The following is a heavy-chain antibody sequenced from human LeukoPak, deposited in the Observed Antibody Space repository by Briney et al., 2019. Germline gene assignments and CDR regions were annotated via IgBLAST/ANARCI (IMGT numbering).Heavy chain of an antibody. D-gene: IGHD3-22*01. J-gene: IGHJ4*02. V-gene: IGHV4-34*01. CDR2: INHSGST. CDR1: GGSFSGYY. Sequence: SETLSLTCAVYGGSFSGYYWSWIRQPPGKGLEWIGEINHSGSTNYNPSLKSRVTISVDTSKNQFSLKLSSVTAADTAVYYCASLGVYYYDSPYWGQGTLVTVSS. CDR3: ASLGVYYYDSPY.